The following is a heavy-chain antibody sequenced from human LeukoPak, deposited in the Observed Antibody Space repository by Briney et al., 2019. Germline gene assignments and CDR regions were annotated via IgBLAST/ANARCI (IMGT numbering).Heavy chain of an antibody. J-gene: IGHJ4*02. CDR2: IYTSGST. CDR1: GGSISSGSYY. Sequence: SGTLSLTCTVSGGSISSGSYYWSWIRQPAGKGLEWIGRIYTSGSTNYNPSLKSRVTISVDTSKNQFSLKLSSVTAADTAVYYCARAYSGSYLYYWGQGTLVTVSS. D-gene: IGHD1-26*01. CDR3: ARAYSGSYLYY. V-gene: IGHV4-61*02.